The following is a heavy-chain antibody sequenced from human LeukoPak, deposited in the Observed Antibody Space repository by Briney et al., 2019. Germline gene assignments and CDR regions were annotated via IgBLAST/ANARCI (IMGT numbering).Heavy chain of an antibody. V-gene: IGHV4-39*07. CDR3: AIDSSYAIDI. Sequence: SETLSLTCTVSGGSISSSSYYWGCIRQPPGKGRESIGSIYYSGSTYSNPSLKSRVTISVDTSKNQFSQKLSLVTAAATPGYSCAIDSSYAIDIWGEGKMVTSSS. CDR2: IYYSGST. CDR1: GGSISSSSYY. J-gene: IGHJ3*02.